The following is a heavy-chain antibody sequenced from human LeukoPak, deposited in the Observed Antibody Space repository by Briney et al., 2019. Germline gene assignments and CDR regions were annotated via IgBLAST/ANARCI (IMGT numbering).Heavy chain of an antibody. CDR1: GFSFSSYE. J-gene: IGHJ4*02. CDR3: AREGHTTGWPPFDF. D-gene: IGHD2/OR15-2a*01. V-gene: IGHV3-48*03. Sequence: GESLKISCAASGFSFSSYEMNWVRQAPGKGLEWVSHSNRRGSTTYYADSVRGRFTISRDNAKNSLYLQMNSLRAEDTAVYYCAREGHTTGWPPFDFWGQGTLVTVSS. CDR2: SNRRGSTT.